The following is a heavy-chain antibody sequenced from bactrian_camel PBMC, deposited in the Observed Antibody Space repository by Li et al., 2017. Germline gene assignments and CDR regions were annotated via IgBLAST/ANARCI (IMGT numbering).Heavy chain of an antibody. V-gene: IGHV3S31*01. CDR2: IKNIGTST. CDR3: AAAWDITVLTVDLLLPSEYNY. Sequence: VQLVESGGGLVQPGGSLRLSCAASGFTFSSYAMTWVRQAPGKGLEWVSAIKNIGTSTHYADSVKGRFTISRDNAKNTLYLQMNSLKPEDSAMYYCAAAWDITVLTVDLLLPSEYNYWGQGTQVTVS. CDR1: GFTFSSYA. D-gene: IGHD8*01. J-gene: IGHJ4*01.